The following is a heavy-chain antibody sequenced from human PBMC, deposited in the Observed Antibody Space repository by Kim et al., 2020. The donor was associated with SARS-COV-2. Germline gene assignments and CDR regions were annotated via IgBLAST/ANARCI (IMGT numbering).Heavy chain of an antibody. D-gene: IGHD4-4*01. CDR1: GGSISSSSYY. CDR2: IYYSGST. V-gene: IGHV4-39*01. J-gene: IGHJ4*02. CDR3: ARLHDYSNQASYYFDY. Sequence: SETLSLTCTVSGGSISSSSYYWGWIRQPPGKGLEWIGSIYYSGSTYYNPSLKSRVTISVDTSKNQFSLKLSSVTAADTAVYYCARLHDYSNQASYYFDYWGQGTLVTVSS.